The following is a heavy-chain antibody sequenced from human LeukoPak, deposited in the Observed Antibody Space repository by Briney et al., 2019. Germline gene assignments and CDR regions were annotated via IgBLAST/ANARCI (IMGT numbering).Heavy chain of an antibody. V-gene: IGHV4-59*01. Sequence: PSETLSLTCTVSGGSISNYYWSWIRRPPGKGLEWIGCIYYRGSTLYNPSLKSRVTISVDTSKNQFSLKLSSVTDADTAVYHCARGRVRDAFDVWGQGTMVTVSS. D-gene: IGHD2-2*01. J-gene: IGHJ3*01. CDR3: ARGRVRDAFDV. CDR2: IYYRGST. CDR1: GGSISNYY.